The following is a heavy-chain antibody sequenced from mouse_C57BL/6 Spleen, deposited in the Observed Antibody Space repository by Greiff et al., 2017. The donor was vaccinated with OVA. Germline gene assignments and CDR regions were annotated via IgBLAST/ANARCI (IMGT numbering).Heavy chain of an antibody. J-gene: IGHJ2*01. CDR3: ARPNWDGDYCDY. CDR2: INPSNGGT. V-gene: IGHV1-53*01. D-gene: IGHD4-1*01. CDR1: GYTFPSYW. Sequence: QVQLQQPGTELVKPGASVKLSCKASGYTFPSYWMHWVKQRPGQGLEWIGNINPSNGGTNYNEKFKSKATLTVDKASSTASMQLSSLTSEDSAVYYCARPNWDGDYCDYWGQGTTLTVSS.